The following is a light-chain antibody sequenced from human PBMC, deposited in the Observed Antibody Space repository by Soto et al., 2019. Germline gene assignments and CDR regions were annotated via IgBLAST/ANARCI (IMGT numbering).Light chain of an antibody. Sequence: DIQMTQSPSTLPASVGDRVTITRRASESISNFLALYQQKPGKAPNLLIYKASSLESGVPSRFSGSGSGTEFTLTISRLQPSDFATYYCQQYNTYTLTFGGGTKVDIK. J-gene: IGKJ4*01. V-gene: IGKV1-5*03. CDR1: ESISNF. CDR2: KAS. CDR3: QQYNTYTLT.